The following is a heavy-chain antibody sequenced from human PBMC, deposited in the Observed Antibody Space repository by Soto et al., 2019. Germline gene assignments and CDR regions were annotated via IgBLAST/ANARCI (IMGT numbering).Heavy chain of an antibody. Sequence: PSETLSLTCTVSGGSISGYYWNWIRQPPGKGLEYIGHIYYIGTTNYNPSLKSRATISVDTSKNQFSLKLTSVTAADTAVYFCARSGSKYGANAFDIWDHGTMVTVSS. J-gene: IGHJ3*02. CDR3: ARSGSKYGANAFDI. D-gene: IGHD5-18*01. CDR2: IYYIGTT. V-gene: IGHV4-59*01. CDR1: GGSISGYY.